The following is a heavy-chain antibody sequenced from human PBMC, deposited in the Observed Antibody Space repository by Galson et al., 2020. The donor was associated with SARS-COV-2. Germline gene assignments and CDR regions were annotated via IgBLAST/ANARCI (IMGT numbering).Heavy chain of an antibody. CDR1: GFTFTRYY. CDR2: INPNSGGT. D-gene: IGHD4-17*01. Sequence: GASVKVSCKASGFTFTRYYFHWVRQAPGQGLEWMGWINPNSGGTILAERFQGRVTMTTDTSISTVYMELSSLRPDDTAVYYCLRVYYGDFMDYWGQGTLVTVSS. CDR3: LRVYYGDFMDY. J-gene: IGHJ4*02. V-gene: IGHV1-2*02.